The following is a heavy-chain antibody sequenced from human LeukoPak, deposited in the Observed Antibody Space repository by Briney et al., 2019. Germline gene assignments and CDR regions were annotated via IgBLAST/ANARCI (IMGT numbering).Heavy chain of an antibody. CDR2: VSSSSSYI. CDR1: GFTFSSYS. V-gene: IGHV3-21*01. J-gene: IGHJ4*02. CDR3: ARDLGDGYTIDY. Sequence: GGSLRLSCAASGFTFSSYSMNWVRQAPGKGLEWVSSVSSSSSYIYYADSVKGRFTISRDNAKNSLYLQMNSLRAEDTAVYYCARDLGDGYTIDYWGQGTLVTVSS. D-gene: IGHD5-24*01.